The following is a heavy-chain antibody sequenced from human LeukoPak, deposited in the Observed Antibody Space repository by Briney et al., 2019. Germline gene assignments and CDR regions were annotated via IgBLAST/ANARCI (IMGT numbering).Heavy chain of an antibody. Sequence: GGSLRLSCAASGFTFSSYAMSWVRQAPGKGLEWVSVISGSGGSTYYADSVKGRFTISRDNSKNTLYLQMNSLRAEDTAVYYCAKDRGVRGSYSSYWGQGTLVTVSS. J-gene: IGHJ4*02. CDR2: ISGSGGST. CDR1: GFTFSSYA. D-gene: IGHD3-16*01. V-gene: IGHV3-23*01. CDR3: AKDRGVRGSYSSY.